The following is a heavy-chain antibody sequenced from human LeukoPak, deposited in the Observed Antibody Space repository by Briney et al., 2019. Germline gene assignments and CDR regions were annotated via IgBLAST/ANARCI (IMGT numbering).Heavy chain of an antibody. J-gene: IGHJ3*02. D-gene: IGHD6-13*01. CDR3: ARYSSSWSYAFDI. CDR1: GGSISSSSYY. CDR2: IYYSGST. Sequence: SETLSLTCTVSGGSISSSSYYWGWIRQPPGKGLEWIGSIYYSGSTYYNPSLKSRVTISVDTSKNQFSLKLSSVTAADTAVYYCARYSSSWSYAFDIWGQGTMVTVSS. V-gene: IGHV4-39*01.